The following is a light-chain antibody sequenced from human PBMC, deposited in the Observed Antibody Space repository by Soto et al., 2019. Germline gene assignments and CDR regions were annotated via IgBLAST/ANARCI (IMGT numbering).Light chain of an antibody. J-gene: IGKJ2*01. CDR2: GAS. V-gene: IGKV3D-15*01. CDR3: QHYNNWPPYT. CDR1: QSVYSN. Sequence: EIVMTQSPATLSVSPGERATLSCRASQSVYSNLAWYQQRPGQAPRLLIYGASTRATGIPVRFSGSGSGTEFTLTISSLRSEDFAVYYCQHYNNWPPYTFGQGTKLEIK.